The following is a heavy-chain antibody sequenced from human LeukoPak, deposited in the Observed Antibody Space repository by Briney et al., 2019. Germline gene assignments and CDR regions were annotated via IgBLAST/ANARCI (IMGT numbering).Heavy chain of an antibody. CDR2: IYTSGST. CDR3: ARDRSYFDY. J-gene: IGHJ4*02. Sequence: PSETLSLTCTVSGGSISSGSYYWSWIRQPAGKGLEWIGRIYTSGSTNYNPSLKSRVTISVDTSKNQFSLKLSSVTAADTAVYYCARDRSYFDYWGQGTLVTVSS. CDR1: GGSISSGSYY. V-gene: IGHV4-61*02.